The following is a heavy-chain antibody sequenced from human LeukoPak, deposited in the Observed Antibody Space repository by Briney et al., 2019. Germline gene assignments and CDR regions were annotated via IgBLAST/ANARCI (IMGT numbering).Heavy chain of an antibody. D-gene: IGHD1-26*01. J-gene: IGHJ3*02. CDR1: GGSISSYY. Sequence: SETLSLTCTVSGGSISSYYWSWIRQPAGKGLEWIGRIYTSGSTNYNPSLKSRVTMSVDTSKNQFSLKLSSMTAADTAVYYCARGTRIVGAKTEGAFDIWGQGTMVTVSS. CDR3: ARGTRIVGAKTEGAFDI. CDR2: IYTSGST. V-gene: IGHV4-4*07.